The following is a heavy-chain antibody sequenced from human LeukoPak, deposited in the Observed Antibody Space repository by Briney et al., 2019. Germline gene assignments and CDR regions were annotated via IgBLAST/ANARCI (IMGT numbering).Heavy chain of an antibody. V-gene: IGHV4-39*01. CDR3: ARYYSGSYGFDY. CDR1: GGSISSTGYY. CDR2: IYYSGST. J-gene: IGHJ4*02. D-gene: IGHD1-26*01. Sequence: SETLSLTCTVSGGSISSTGYYWGWIRQPPGRGLERIGSIYYSGSTYYNPSLKSRVTISVDTSKNQFSLKLSSVTAADTAVYYCARYYSGSYGFDYWGQGTLVTVSS.